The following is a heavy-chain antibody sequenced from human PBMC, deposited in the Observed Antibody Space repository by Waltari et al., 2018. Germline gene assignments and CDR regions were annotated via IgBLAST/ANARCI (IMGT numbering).Heavy chain of an antibody. J-gene: IGHJ4*02. Sequence: QVQLQESGPGLVKPSETLSLTCAVSGSSISDNYYWAWIRQPPGKGLEWIGSIYHSGSTYYSPSLRSRLTMSLDTSKNQLSLRLTSVTATDTAVYYCVRAQTTGYDYAYWGQGTLVTVSS. D-gene: IGHD3-9*01. V-gene: IGHV4-38-2*01. CDR1: GSSISDNYY. CDR3: VRAQTTGYDYAY. CDR2: IYHSGST.